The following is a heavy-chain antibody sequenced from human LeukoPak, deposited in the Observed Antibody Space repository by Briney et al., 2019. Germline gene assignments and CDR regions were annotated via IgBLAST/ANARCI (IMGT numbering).Heavy chain of an antibody. CDR2: IYSGSTT. V-gene: IGHV3-66*01. Sequence: PGGSLRLSCAASGFTVSSNYMSWVRQAPGKGLEWVSIIYSGSTTYYADSVKGRFTISRDNSKNTLYLQMNSLRAEDTAVYYCAREVLDTAMALGYWGQGTLVTVSS. CDR3: AREVLDTAMALGY. J-gene: IGHJ4*02. D-gene: IGHD5-18*01. CDR1: GFTVSSNY.